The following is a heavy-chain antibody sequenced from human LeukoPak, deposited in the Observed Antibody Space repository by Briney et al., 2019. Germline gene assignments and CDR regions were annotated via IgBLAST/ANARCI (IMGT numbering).Heavy chain of an antibody. J-gene: IGHJ4*02. CDR3: VGWGISGITNH. V-gene: IGHV3-11*04. Sequence: GGSLRLSCAASGFTFSDYYMSWIRQAPGKGLEWVSYISSSGDTIFYADSVKGRFTISRDNAKNSLSLQVNSVRAEDTAVYYCVGWGISGITNHWGQGTLVTVSS. CDR1: GFTFSDYY. CDR2: ISSSGDTI. D-gene: IGHD1-7*01.